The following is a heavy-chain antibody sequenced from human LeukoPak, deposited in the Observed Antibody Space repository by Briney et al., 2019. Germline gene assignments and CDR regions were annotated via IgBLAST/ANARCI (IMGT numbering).Heavy chain of an antibody. Sequence: ASVKVSCEPSRYTFTRYDINCVPQATAQGLEWVGWINPNSGNTGYAQKFQGRVTMTRNTSISTAYMELSSLRSEDTAVYYCARDWPDSGYDQLFDYWGQGTLVTVSS. CDR2: INPNSGNT. J-gene: IGHJ4*02. CDR3: ARDWPDSGYDQLFDY. D-gene: IGHD5-12*01. V-gene: IGHV1-8*01. CDR1: RYTFTRYD.